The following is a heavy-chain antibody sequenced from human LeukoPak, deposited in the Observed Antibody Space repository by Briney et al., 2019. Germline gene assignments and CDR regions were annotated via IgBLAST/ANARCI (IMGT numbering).Heavy chain of an antibody. CDR2: IPIFGTA. J-gene: IGHJ4*02. Sequence: IPIFGTANYAQKFQGRVTITADESTSTAYMELSSLRSEDTAVYYCARPNYYGSGSYYPFDYWGQGTLVTVSS. V-gene: IGHV1-69*01. CDR3: ARPNYYGSGSYYPFDY. D-gene: IGHD3-10*01.